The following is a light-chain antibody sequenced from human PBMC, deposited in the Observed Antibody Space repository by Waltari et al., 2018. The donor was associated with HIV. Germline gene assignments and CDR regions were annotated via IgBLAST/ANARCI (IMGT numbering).Light chain of an antibody. Sequence: EIVLTQSPGPLSLSPGDRATLSCRASQSVSSNYLAWYQQKPGQAPRHLIYGASSRATGIPNRFSGSGSGTDFTLTVSRLEPEDSAVYYCQQYGTSPRTFGRGTKVEI. CDR3: QQYGTSPRT. CDR2: GAS. V-gene: IGKV3-20*01. CDR1: QSVSSNY. J-gene: IGKJ1*01.